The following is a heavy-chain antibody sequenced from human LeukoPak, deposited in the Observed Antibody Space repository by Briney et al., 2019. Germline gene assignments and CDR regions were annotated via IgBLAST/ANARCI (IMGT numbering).Heavy chain of an antibody. CDR1: GFTFSSYW. CDR2: VNSDGSGT. Sequence: GGSLRLSCAASGFTFSSYWMHWVRQAPGKGLVWVSRVNSDGSGTTYADSVKGQFTISRDNAKNTLYLQMNSLRAEDTAVYYCARESKYSGYPFDYWGQGTLVTVSS. V-gene: IGHV3-74*01. D-gene: IGHD5-12*01. CDR3: ARESKYSGYPFDY. J-gene: IGHJ4*02.